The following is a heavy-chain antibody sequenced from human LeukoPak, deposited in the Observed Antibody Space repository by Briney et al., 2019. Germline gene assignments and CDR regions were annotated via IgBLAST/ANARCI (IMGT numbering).Heavy chain of an antibody. CDR2: IKQDESKK. V-gene: IGHV3-7*01. Sequence: GGSLRLSCAASGFTFSCYWMQWVRQAPGKGLEWVANIKQDESKKYYVESVKGRFTISRDNAKNSLYLQMNSLRAEDTAVYYCARRYFDYWGQGTLVTVSS. CDR3: ARRYFDY. J-gene: IGHJ4*02. CDR1: GFTFSCYW.